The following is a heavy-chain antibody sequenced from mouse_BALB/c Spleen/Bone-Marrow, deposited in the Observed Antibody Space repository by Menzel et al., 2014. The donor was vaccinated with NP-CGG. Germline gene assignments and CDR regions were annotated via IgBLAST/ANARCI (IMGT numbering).Heavy chain of an antibody. CDR1: GFSLTSYG. CDR2: IWAGGST. CDR3: ARGSYYEGAMDY. D-gene: IGHD1-1*01. Sequence: AQLQQSGPGLVSPSQSLSITCTVSGFSLTSYGVHWVRQPPGKVLEWLGVIWAGGSTNYNSAPMSRLSISKDNSKSQVFLKMNSLQTDDTAMYYCARGSYYEGAMDYWGQGTSVTVSS. V-gene: IGHV2-9*02. J-gene: IGHJ4*01.